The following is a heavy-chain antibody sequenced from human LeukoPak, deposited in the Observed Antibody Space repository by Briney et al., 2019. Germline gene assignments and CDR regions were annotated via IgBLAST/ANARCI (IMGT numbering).Heavy chain of an antibody. Sequence: GDSLKISCSGSGYSFSTYWIGWVRRMPGKGLEWMGIIYPGDSDTTYSPSFQGQVTISADKSISTAYLQWSSLKASDTAMYYCARHYCSGGSCYWFDPWGQGTLVTVSS. CDR2: IYPGDSDT. V-gene: IGHV5-51*01. CDR3: ARHYCSGGSCYWFDP. D-gene: IGHD2-15*01. CDR1: GYSFSTYW. J-gene: IGHJ5*02.